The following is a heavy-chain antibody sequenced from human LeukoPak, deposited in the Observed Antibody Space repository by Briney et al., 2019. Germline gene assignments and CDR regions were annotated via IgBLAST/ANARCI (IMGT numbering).Heavy chain of an antibody. CDR2: IYYTGST. D-gene: IGHD1-26*01. Sequence: SETLSLTCAVSGASISGSGYYLGWIRQPPGKGLEWIGNIYYTGSTYYNASLQSRVTISIDTSKNQFSLRLNSVTAADTAMYYCVKSGGYGLIDYSGQGTLVTVSS. CDR1: GASISGSGYY. CDR3: VKSGGYGLIDY. J-gene: IGHJ4*02. V-gene: IGHV4-39*01.